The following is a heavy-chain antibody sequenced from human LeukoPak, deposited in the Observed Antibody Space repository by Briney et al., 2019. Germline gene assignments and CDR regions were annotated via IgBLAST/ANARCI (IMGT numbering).Heavy chain of an antibody. CDR3: ARLGSGSYYRPEDY. CDR1: GFIFSSYG. V-gene: IGHV3-21*01. Sequence: GGSLRLSCAASGFIFSSYGMSWVRQAPGKGLEWVSSISSSSSYIYYADSVKGRFTISRDNAKNSLYLQMNSLRAEDTAVYYCARLGSGSYYRPEDYWGQGTLVTVSS. D-gene: IGHD3-10*01. J-gene: IGHJ4*02. CDR2: ISSSSSYI.